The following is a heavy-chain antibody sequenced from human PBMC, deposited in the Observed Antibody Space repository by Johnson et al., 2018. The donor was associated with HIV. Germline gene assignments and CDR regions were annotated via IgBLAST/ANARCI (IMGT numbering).Heavy chain of an antibody. Sequence: QVQLVESGGGLVKPGGSLKLSCAVSGFTFSDHYMSWIRQTPGQGLQWVSYISGSGSIIYSTDSVQGRFTISRDNVKNSLYLQMGSLRPEDTAVYYCARSRQGGIQPSDAFDGWGQGTMVTVSS. J-gene: IGHJ3*01. D-gene: IGHD3-16*01. CDR3: ARSRQGGIQPSDAFDG. CDR1: GFTFSDHY. V-gene: IGHV3-11*04. CDR2: ISGSGSII.